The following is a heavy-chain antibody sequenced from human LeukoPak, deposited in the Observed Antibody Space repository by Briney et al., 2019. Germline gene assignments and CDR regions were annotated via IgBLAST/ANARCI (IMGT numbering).Heavy chain of an antibody. Sequence: PSETLSLTCGVSGGSITNTNYWTWVRQPPGKGLEWIGEVNLQGSTNYNPSLMGRVAIAVDTSENHISLQLTSVTAADTAVYYCAREGGPYRPLDYSGQGTLVTVSS. V-gene: IGHV4-4*02. J-gene: IGHJ4*02. CDR2: VNLQGST. CDR1: GGSITNTNY. CDR3: AREGGPYRPLDY.